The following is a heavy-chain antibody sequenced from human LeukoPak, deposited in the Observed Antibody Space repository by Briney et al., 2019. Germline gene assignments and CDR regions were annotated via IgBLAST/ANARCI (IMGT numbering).Heavy chain of an antibody. V-gene: IGHV4-4*09. CDR1: GGSISGYY. D-gene: IGHD6-6*01. CDR3: ARFSSSSLYSYYYYMDV. J-gene: IGHJ6*03. CDR2: IHTSGRT. Sequence: PSETLSLTCTVSGGSISGYYWSWIRQPPGKGLEWIGYIHTSGRTNYNPSLKSRVTISVDTSKIHFSLMLSSVTAADPAVYYCARFSSSSLYSYYYYMDVWGKGTTVTVSS.